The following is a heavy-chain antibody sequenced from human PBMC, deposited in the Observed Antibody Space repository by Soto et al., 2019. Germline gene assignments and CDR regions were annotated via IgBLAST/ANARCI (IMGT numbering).Heavy chain of an antibody. V-gene: IGHV3-23*01. Sequence: EVQLLESGGGLVQPGGSLRLSCATSGFTFGTCAMNWVRQAPGKGLEWVSGISGNDGSTYYADSVKGRFTISRDTSRNTLFLQMNSLRAEDTALYYCVHEDARYGDSRWNDWGQGTLVIVSS. J-gene: IGHJ4*02. CDR1: GFTFGTCA. CDR2: ISGNDGST. D-gene: IGHD4-17*01. CDR3: VHEDARYGDSRWND.